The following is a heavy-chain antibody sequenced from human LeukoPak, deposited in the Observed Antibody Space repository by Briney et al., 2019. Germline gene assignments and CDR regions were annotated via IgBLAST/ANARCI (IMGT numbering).Heavy chain of an antibody. Sequence: SETLSLTCTVSGGSISSGGYYWSWIRQPPGKGLEWIGYIYHSGSTYYNPSPKSRVTISVDRSKNQFSLKLSSVTAADTAVYYCARVTIAARPYAFDIWGQGTMVTVSS. CDR2: IYHSGST. CDR3: ARVTIAARPYAFDI. V-gene: IGHV4-30-2*01. CDR1: GGSISSGGYY. J-gene: IGHJ3*02. D-gene: IGHD6-6*01.